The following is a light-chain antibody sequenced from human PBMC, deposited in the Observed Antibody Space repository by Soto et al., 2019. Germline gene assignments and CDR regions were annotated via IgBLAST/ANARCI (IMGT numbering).Light chain of an antibody. J-gene: IGLJ1*01. V-gene: IGLV2-14*01. CDR3: SSYTSSYV. CDR1: SSDVGGYNY. CDR2: EVS. Sequence: QSVLTQPACVSVSPGQSITVSCTGTSSDVGGYNYVSWYQQHPGKAPKLMIYEVSNRPSGVSNRFSGSKSGNTASLTISGLQAEDEADYYCSSYTSSYVFGTGTKVTVL.